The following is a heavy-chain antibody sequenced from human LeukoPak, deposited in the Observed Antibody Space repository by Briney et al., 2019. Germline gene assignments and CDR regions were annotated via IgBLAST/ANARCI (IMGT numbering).Heavy chain of an antibody. J-gene: IGHJ4*02. CDR1: GFTFSSYA. CDR3: ARDQYTTYSSSDRVPLFGY. Sequence: GRSLRLSCAASGFTFSSYAMHCVRQAPGKGLEWVAVISYDGSNKYYADSVKGRFTISRDNSKNTLYLQMNSLRAEDTAVYYCARDQYTTYSSSDRVPLFGYWGQGPLVTVSS. D-gene: IGHD6-13*01. CDR2: ISYDGSNK. V-gene: IGHV3-30*04.